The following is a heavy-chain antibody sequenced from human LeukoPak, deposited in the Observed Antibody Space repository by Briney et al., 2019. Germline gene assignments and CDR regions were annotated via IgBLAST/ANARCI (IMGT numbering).Heavy chain of an antibody. CDR2: IASNGGSE. J-gene: IGHJ4*02. CDR3: AREASIVVRCSDY. D-gene: IGHD6-6*01. V-gene: IGHV3-30*03. CDR1: GFTFTTYG. Sequence: GGSLRLSCAASGFTFTTYGLHWVRQAPGKGLEWVAAIASNGGSEYYADSVKGRFTISRDNSKNTLFLQMNSLRPDDTAVYYCAREASIVVRCSDYWGQGTLVTVSS.